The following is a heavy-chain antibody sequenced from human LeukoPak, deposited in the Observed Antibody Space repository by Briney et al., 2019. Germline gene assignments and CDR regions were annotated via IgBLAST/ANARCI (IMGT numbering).Heavy chain of an antibody. D-gene: IGHD1-26*01. CDR3: ARGGSYWSY. Sequence: PSETLSLTCTVSGGSISSDYWSWIRQPPGKGLEWIGYIFYSGGTNYNPSLKSRVSISVDTYKQQFSLKVSSVTAADTAVYYCARGGSYWSYWGQGTMVTVSS. CDR1: GGSISSDY. V-gene: IGHV4-59*01. CDR2: IFYSGGT. J-gene: IGHJ4*02.